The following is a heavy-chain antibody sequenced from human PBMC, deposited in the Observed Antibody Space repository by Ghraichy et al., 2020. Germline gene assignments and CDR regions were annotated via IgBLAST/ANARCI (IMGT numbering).Heavy chain of an antibody. Sequence: GESLRLSCAASGFSFSGYWMSWVRQAPGKGLEWVGNIKPDGSEKFYVDSVKGRFSISRDNAKNSLSLQMNSLRAGDTAVYYCVRGDYFESSGYFIDAFDVWGQGTMVTVS. CDR2: IKPDGSEK. CDR3: VRGDYFESSGYFIDAFDV. J-gene: IGHJ3*01. D-gene: IGHD3-22*01. V-gene: IGHV3-7*03. CDR1: GFSFSGYW.